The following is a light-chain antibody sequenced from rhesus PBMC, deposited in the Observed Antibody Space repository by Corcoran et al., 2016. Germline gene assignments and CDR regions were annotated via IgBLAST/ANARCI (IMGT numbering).Light chain of an antibody. CDR1: SSDIGGYNR. CDR3: SSYASSSAYI. CDR2: EVS. V-gene: IGLV2-13*02. J-gene: IGLJ1*01. Sequence: QAALTQSPSVSGSPGQSVTISCIGTSSDIGGYNRVSWYQQHPGKAPKLMIYEVSKRPSGVSDRFSGSKSGTTASLTISGLQAEDEADYYCSSYASSSAYIFGAGTRLTVL.